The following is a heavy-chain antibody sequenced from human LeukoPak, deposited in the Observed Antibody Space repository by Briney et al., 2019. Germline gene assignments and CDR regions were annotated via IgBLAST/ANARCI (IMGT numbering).Heavy chain of an antibody. J-gene: IGHJ4*02. D-gene: IGHD3-9*01. CDR3: ARGHHDVLAASYKWTPDY. Sequence: GGSLRLSCAASGFTFNTFNRIWPPQAQGKGLEWVSSITSGGDYIYYADSVKGRFTTSRDNAKNSLSLQLNSLRVEDTAVYYCARGHHDVLAASYKWTPDYWGQGTLVTVSS. CDR1: GFTFNTFN. CDR2: ITSGGDYI. V-gene: IGHV3-21*01.